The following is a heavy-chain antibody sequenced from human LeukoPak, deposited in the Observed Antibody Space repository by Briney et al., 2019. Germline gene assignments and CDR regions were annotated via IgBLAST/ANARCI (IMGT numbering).Heavy chain of an antibody. V-gene: IGHV3-48*01. CDR3: ARDVEAARTVDYYYYYYMDV. J-gene: IGHJ6*03. Sequence: GGSLRLSCAASGFTFSSYSMNWVRQAPGKGLEWVSYISSSSSTIYYADSVKGRFTISRDNAKNSLYLQMNSLRAEDTAVYYCARDVEAARTVDYYYYYYMDVWGKGTTVTVSS. CDR2: ISSSSSTI. D-gene: IGHD6-6*01. CDR1: GFTFSSYS.